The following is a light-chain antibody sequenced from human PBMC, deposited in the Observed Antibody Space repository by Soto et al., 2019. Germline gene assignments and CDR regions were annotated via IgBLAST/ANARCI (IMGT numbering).Light chain of an antibody. CDR3: QHYGKFPLT. J-gene: IGKJ3*01. V-gene: IGKV3-20*01. CDR2: GAS. Sequence: EVVVTQSPGTLSFSPGERATLSCRASPGTDANYLAWYQQKPGQAPRLLIYGASSRATGIPDRFSGSGSRTDFTLTISRLEPEDFSMYYCQHYGKFPLTFGPGTRLDIK. CDR1: PGTDANY.